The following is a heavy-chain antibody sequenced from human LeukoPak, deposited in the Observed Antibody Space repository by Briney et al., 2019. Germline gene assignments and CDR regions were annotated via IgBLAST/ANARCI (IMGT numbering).Heavy chain of an antibody. D-gene: IGHD4-17*01. V-gene: IGHV1-18*01. CDR2: ISGYDGNT. Sequence: GASVKVSCKASGYTFTTYGVSWVRQAPGQGLEGMGGISGYDGNTNYAQKLRGRVTMTTDTSTSTAYMDLRSLRYDDTALYYCARTVTTSSYYFDYWGQGTLVTVSS. CDR3: ARTVTTSSYYFDY. CDR1: GYTFTTYG. J-gene: IGHJ4*02.